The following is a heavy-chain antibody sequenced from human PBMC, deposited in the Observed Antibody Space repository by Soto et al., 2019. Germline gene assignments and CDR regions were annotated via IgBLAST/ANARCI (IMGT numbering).Heavy chain of an antibody. CDR3: ARTTLELGIVVVPAAIFDY. Sequence: QLQLQESGPGLVKPSETLSLTCTVSGGSISSSSYYWGWIRQPPGKGLEWIGSIYYSGSTYYNPSLKSRVTISVDTSKNQFSLKLSSVTAADTAVYYCARTTLELGIVVVPAAIFDYWGQGTLVTVSS. J-gene: IGHJ4*02. CDR1: GGSISSSSYY. V-gene: IGHV4-39*01. D-gene: IGHD2-2*03. CDR2: IYYSGST.